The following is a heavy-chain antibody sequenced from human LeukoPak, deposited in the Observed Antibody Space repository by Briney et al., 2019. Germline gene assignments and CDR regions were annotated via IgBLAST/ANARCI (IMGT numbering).Heavy chain of an antibody. CDR3: ATTASRGPQSAEYFQY. J-gene: IGHJ1*01. Sequence: GGSLRLSCAASGFTFSNYGMHWVRQAPGKGLEWVAVIWYDGGNKYCSDSVKGRFTISRDNSKNTLYLQMNSLRVGDTAVYYCATTASRGPQSAEYFQYWGQGTLVTVSS. V-gene: IGHV3-33*01. CDR1: GFTFSNYG. CDR2: IWYDGGNK.